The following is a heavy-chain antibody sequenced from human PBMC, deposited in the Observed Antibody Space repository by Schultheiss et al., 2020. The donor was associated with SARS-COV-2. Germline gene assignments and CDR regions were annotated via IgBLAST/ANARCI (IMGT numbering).Heavy chain of an antibody. CDR3: SRGRTSVIPSPVLGLGPLYFSYSMDV. V-gene: IGHV4-34*01. D-gene: IGHD6-19*01. J-gene: IGHJ6*04. Sequence: SDTLSLTCAVYGESFTGFSWTWIRQSPGKGLEWIGQASHSGATHYSPSLKRRVTISVDTSKSQFSLRLRSVTAADTAIYFCSRGRTSVIPSPVLGLGPLYFSYSMDVWGKGAAVSVSS. CDR1: GESFTGFS. CDR2: ASHSGAT.